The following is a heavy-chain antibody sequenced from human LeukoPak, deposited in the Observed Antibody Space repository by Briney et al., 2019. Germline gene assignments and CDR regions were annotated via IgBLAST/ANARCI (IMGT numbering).Heavy chain of an antibody. CDR1: GGTFSSYA. CDR2: IIPIFGTA. CDR3: ARHGYCSSTSCRHSDY. Sequence: SVKVSCKASGGTFSSYAISWVRQAPGQGLEWMGGIIPIFGTANYAQKFQGRVTITADESTSTAYMELSSLRSEDTAVYYCARHGYCSSTSCRHSDYWGQGTLVTVSS. J-gene: IGHJ4*02. D-gene: IGHD2-2*03. V-gene: IGHV1-69*13.